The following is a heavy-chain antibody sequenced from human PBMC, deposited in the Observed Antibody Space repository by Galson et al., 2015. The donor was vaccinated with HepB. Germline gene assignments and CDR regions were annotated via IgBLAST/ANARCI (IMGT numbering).Heavy chain of an antibody. D-gene: IGHD6-13*01. V-gene: IGHV1-69*04. J-gene: IGHJ3*02. CDR1: GGTFSSYA. Sequence: SVKVSCKASGGTFSSYAISWVRQDPGQGLEWMGRIIPILGITNYAQKFQGRVTITADKSTSITYMELSSLRSEDTAVYYCASLDSSSPFDAFDSWGQGTMVTVSS. CDR3: ASLDSSSPFDAFDS. CDR2: IIPILGIT.